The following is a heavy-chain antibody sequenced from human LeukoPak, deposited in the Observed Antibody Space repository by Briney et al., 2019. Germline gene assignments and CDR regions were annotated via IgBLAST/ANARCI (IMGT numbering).Heavy chain of an antibody. V-gene: IGHV3-48*01. Sequence: GGSLRLSCAASGFTFSSYSMNWVRQAPGKGLEWVSYISSSSTIYYADSVKGRFTISRDNAKNSLYLQMNSLRAEDTAVYYCARVARCTGCFDIDYWGQGTLVTVSS. CDR2: ISSSSTI. J-gene: IGHJ4*02. CDR1: GFTFSSYS. D-gene: IGHD2-2*01. CDR3: ARVARCTGCFDIDY.